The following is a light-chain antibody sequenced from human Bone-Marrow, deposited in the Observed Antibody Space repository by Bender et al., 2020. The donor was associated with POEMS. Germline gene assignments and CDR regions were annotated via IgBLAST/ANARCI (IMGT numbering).Light chain of an antibody. Sequence: QSALTQPASVSGSPGESITVSCTGTSSDIGTYDLVSCYQQHPGKAPKLIIYEVNRRPPGVSDRFSGSKSGNTASLTISGLQAGDEADYHCCSYLGSSTYVFGAGTKVTV. V-gene: IGLV2-23*02. CDR3: CSYLGSSTYV. CDR2: EVN. CDR1: SSDIGTYDL. J-gene: IGLJ1*01.